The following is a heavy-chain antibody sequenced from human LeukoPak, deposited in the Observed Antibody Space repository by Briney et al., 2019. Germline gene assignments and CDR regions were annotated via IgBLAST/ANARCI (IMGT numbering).Heavy chain of an antibody. V-gene: IGHV3-66*01. CDR3: ARLTWPSDDDVSQTGFEY. Sequence: GGSLRLSCAASGFTVSSNYMSWVRQAPGKGLEWVSVIYSGGSTYYADSVKGRFTISRDNSKNTLYLQMNSLRAEDTAVYYCARLTWPSDDDVSQTGFEYWGQGTLVTVST. CDR1: GFTVSSNY. CDR2: IYSGGST. J-gene: IGHJ4*02. D-gene: IGHD3-9*01.